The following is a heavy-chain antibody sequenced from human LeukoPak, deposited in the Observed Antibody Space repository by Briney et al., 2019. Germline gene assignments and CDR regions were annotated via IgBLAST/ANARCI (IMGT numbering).Heavy chain of an antibody. J-gene: IGHJ3*02. V-gene: IGHV4-59*01. CDR3: AREDDPDAFDI. Sequence: SETLSLTCTVSGGSISSYYWSWIRQPPGKGLEWIGYIYYSGSTNYNPSLKSRVTISVDTSKNQFSLKLSSVTAADTAVYYCAREDDPDAFDIWGQGTMVTVSS. CDR1: GGSISSYY. CDR2: IYYSGST. D-gene: IGHD1-1*01.